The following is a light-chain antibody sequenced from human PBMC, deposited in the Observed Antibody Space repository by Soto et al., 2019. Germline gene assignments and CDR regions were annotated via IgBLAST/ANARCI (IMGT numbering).Light chain of an antibody. CDR2: GAS. J-gene: IGKJ1*01. Sequence: EIVMTQSPATLSVSPGERATLSCRASQNVSSNLAWYQQKPGQAPRLLIYGASTRATGIPARFSGSGSGTEFTLTISSLQSEDFAVYYCQQYNNWRKTFGQGTKV. CDR3: QQYNNWRKT. V-gene: IGKV3-15*01. CDR1: QNVSSN.